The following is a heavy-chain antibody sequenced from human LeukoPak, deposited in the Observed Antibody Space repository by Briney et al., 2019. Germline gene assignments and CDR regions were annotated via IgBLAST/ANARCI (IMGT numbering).Heavy chain of an antibody. V-gene: IGHV1-3*04. J-gene: IGHJ4*02. D-gene: IGHD2-8*01. CDR1: GYTFTSFH. CDR2: INTGNDHT. CDR3: ARKSTNAGGGFDY. Sequence: ASVKVSCKTSGYTFTSFHVHWVRQAPGQGLEWMGWINTGNDHTRYSPKFQGRVTVAMDTSATTAYMELNSLTSEDTAVYYCARKSTNAGGGFDYWGQETLVAVSS.